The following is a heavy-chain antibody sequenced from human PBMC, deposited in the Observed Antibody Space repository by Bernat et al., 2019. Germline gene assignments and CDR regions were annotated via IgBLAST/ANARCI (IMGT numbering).Heavy chain of an antibody. J-gene: IGHJ4*02. D-gene: IGHD2-2*03. CDR1: GFTFSKYG. CDR2: IWSDGSDK. Sequence: QVQLVESGGGVVQPGRSLKLSCAASGFTFSKYGMHWVRQAPGKGLEWVAVIWSDGSDKYYGDSAQGRFTISRDNSKNTLYLQMTSLRAEDTAVYYCARDGHCSSMSSCNFDYWGQGTLVTVSS. CDR3: ARDGHCSSMSSCNFDY. V-gene: IGHV3-33*01.